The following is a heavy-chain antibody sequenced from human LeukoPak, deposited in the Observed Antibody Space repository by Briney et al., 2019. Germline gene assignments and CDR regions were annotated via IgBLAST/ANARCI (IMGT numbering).Heavy chain of an antibody. CDR3: ARGGVQQLPTDDAFDI. Sequence: KPSETLSLTCTVSGGSINNYYWSWIRQPAGKGLEWIGRIYSSGSTNYNPSLESRVTMSVDTSKNQLSLKLSSVTPADTAVYYCARGGVQQLPTDDAFDIWGQGTMVTVSS. D-gene: IGHD6-13*01. J-gene: IGHJ3*02. CDR2: IYSSGST. CDR1: GGSINNYY. V-gene: IGHV4-4*07.